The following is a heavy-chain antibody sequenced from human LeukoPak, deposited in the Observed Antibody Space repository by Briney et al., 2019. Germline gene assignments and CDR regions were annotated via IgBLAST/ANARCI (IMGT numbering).Heavy chain of an antibody. Sequence: GGSLRLSCGAPGFTFSNYGMHWVRQAPGKGLEWVAFIPYDGSNKYYADSLKGRFTISRDNSKDTLYLQMNSLRAEDTAIYYCAKDICGGDCYPHGGYWGQGTLVTVSS. CDR3: AKDICGGDCYPHGGY. CDR2: IPYDGSNK. CDR1: GFTFSNYG. D-gene: IGHD2-21*01. J-gene: IGHJ4*02. V-gene: IGHV3-30*02.